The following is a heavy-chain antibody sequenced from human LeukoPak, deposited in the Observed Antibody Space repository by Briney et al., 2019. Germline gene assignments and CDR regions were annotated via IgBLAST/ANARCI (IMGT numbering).Heavy chain of an antibody. CDR2: IYHSGNT. J-gene: IGHJ6*03. Sequence: SETLSLTCALSGYSISSGYYWGWTRQPPGKGLGWIGSIYHSGNTYYNPSLKSRVTISLDTSKNQFSLKLSSVTSADTAVYYCARVGASYVGNYYMDVWGKGTTVTVTS. V-gene: IGHV4-38-2*01. D-gene: IGHD3-10*02. CDR1: GYSISSGYY. CDR3: ARVGASYVGNYYMDV.